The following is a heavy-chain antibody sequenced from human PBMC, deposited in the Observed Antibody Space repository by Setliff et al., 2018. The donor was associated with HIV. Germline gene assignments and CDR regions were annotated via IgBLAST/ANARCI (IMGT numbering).Heavy chain of an antibody. CDR1: GYTFTNTD. V-gene: IGHV1-8*02. CDR2: MNPNSGNT. Sequence: GASVKVSCKASGYTFTNTDINWVRQATGQGLDWMGWMNPNSGNTGYAQKFQGRAIMTRETSITTAYMELSSLRSEDTAVYYWARGAWYTSGWYSSRYMDVWGKGTTVTVSS. CDR3: ARGAWYTSGWYSSRYMDV. J-gene: IGHJ6*03. D-gene: IGHD6-19*01.